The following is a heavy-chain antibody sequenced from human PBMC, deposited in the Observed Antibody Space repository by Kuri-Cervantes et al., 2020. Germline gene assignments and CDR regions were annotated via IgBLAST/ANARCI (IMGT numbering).Heavy chain of an antibody. CDR2: INPNSGGT. D-gene: IGHD2-15*01. CDR3: ATVRCSGGACYFDAFDV. J-gene: IGHJ3*01. CDR1: GYTFTGYY. V-gene: IGHV1-2*04. Sequence: ASVKVSCKASGYTFTGYYMHWVRQAPGQGLEWMGWINPNSGGTNYAQKFQGWVTMTRDTSISTAYMELSSLRSEDTALYYCATVRCSGGACYFDAFDVWGQGTMVTVSS.